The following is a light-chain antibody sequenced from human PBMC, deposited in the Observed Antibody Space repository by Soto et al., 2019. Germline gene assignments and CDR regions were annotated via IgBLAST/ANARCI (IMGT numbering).Light chain of an antibody. Sequence: QPASVSGSPGQSITISCTGSSNDVGLYNYVSWYQQHPGKAPKLVISDVTNRPSGVSDRFSGSKSGNTAFLTISGLQAEDEADYYCSSYTITATLFGRGTKVTVL. CDR2: DVT. CDR3: SSYTITATL. V-gene: IGLV2-14*03. J-gene: IGLJ2*01. CDR1: SNDVGLYNY.